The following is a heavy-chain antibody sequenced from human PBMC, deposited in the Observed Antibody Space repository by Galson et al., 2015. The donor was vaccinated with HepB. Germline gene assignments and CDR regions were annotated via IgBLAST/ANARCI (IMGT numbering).Heavy chain of an antibody. V-gene: IGHV1-18*01. CDR1: GYSFTSYG. Sequence: SVKVSCKASGYSFTSYGISWLRQAPGQGLEWMGWISGYDGSTNYPQTLQGRVIMTTDRSTNTGYMEVRSLRSDDTAIYFCARDSRLELQLNNYYSYGMDVWGQGTAVIVS. CDR3: ARDSRLELQLNNYYSYGMDV. CDR2: ISGYDGST. J-gene: IGHJ6*02. D-gene: IGHD1-7*01.